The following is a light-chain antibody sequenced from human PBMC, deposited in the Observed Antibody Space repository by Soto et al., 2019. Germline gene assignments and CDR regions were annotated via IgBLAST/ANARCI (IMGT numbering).Light chain of an antibody. J-gene: IGLJ2*01. V-gene: IGLV2-14*03. CDR1: SSDIGAYNF. CDR2: DVN. CDR3: TSWTTSSTMI. Sequence: QSALTQPASVSGSPGQSITISCTGTSSDIGAYNFVCWYQQHPGKAPKLMLFDVNIRPSGVSNRFSGSKSGNTASLTISVHKAEDEADYYCTSWTTSSTMIFGGGTKVTVL.